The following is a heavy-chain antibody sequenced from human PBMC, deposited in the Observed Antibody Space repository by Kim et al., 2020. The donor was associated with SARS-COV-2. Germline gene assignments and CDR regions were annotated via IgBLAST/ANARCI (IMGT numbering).Heavy chain of an antibody. D-gene: IGHD3-3*01. J-gene: IGHJ4*02. Sequence: SVKGRFTISRANSKNTLYLQMNSLRAEDTAVYYCAKDPFYDFWSGYYFDYWGQGTLVTVSS. CDR3: AKDPFYDFWSGYYFDY. V-gene: IGHV3-23*01.